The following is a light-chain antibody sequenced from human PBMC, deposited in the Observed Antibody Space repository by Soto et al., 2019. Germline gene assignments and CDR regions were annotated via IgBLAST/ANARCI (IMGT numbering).Light chain of an antibody. CDR2: GAS. CDR1: QSVSSN. Sequence: EIVLTQSPATLSLSPGERATLSCRASQSVSSNLAWYQQKPGQAPRLLIYGASTRATGIPARFSGSGSGTDFTLTISSLEPEDFAVYYCQQRSNWPRTFGPGTKVDIK. CDR3: QQRSNWPRT. J-gene: IGKJ3*01. V-gene: IGKV3-11*01.